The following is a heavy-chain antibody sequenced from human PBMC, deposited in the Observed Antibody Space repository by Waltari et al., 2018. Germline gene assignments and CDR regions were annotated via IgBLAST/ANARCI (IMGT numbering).Heavy chain of an antibody. Sequence: EVQLVESGGGLVEPGGSLRLSCVASGFSFSPYRMSWVRQAPGKGLEWVADINQDGSKKYYMGSMKGRFTISRDNAKSSVYLEMNSLRGDDTAVYYCARDWEGERPNFDYWGQGILVTVSS. V-gene: IGHV3-7*01. CDR2: INQDGSKK. D-gene: IGHD1-26*01. J-gene: IGHJ4*02. CDR1: GFSFSPYR. CDR3: ARDWEGERPNFDY.